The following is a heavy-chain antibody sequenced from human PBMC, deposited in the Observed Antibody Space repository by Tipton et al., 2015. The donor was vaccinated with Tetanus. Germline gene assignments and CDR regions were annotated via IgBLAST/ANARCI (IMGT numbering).Heavy chain of an antibody. D-gene: IGHD2-15*01. J-gene: IGHJ6*02. CDR2: ISGSGGST. CDR3: AKAVVGAYYYYGMDV. Sequence: AASGFTFSSSAMNWVRQAPGKGLEWVSGISGSGGSTYFPDSVKGRFTIPRDNSKDTLYLQMNSLRAEDTAVYYCAKAVVGAYYYYGMDVWGQGTTVTVSS. CDR1: GFTFSSSA. V-gene: IGHV3-23*01.